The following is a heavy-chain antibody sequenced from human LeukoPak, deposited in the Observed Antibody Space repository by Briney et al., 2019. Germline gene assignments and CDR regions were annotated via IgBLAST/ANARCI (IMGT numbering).Heavy chain of an antibody. V-gene: IGHV3-30*18. CDR3: VKDRSPGIAVAGTGYYFDY. J-gene: IGHJ4*02. Sequence: GGSLRLSCAASGFTFRSYGMHWVRQAPGKGLEWVAVISYDGNNKYQTDSVKGRFTISRDNSKNTLYLQMDSLGAEDTAVYYCVKDRSPGIAVAGTGYYFDYWGQGTLVTVSS. D-gene: IGHD6-19*01. CDR2: ISYDGNNK. CDR1: GFTFRSYG.